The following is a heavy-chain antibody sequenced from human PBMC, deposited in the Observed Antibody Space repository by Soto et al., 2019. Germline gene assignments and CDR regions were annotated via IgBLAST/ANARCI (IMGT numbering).Heavy chain of an antibody. CDR3: ARDIMNVPSGNHEGY. J-gene: IGHJ4*02. V-gene: IGHV3-48*02. Sequence: GGSLRLSCAASGFTFSSYSMNWVRQAPGKGLEWVSYISSSSSTIYYADSVKGRFTISRDNAKNSLYLQMNSLRDEDTAVYYFARDIMNVPSGNHEGYWGQGTLVTVSS. CDR1: GFTFSSYS. D-gene: IGHD1-1*01. CDR2: ISSSSSTI.